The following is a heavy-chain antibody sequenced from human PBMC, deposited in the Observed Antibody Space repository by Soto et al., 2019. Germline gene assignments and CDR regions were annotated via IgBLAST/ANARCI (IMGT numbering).Heavy chain of an antibody. Sequence: GGSLRLSCAASGFTFSDYGIHWVRQAPGKGLEWVAVLSFDGSYKYYADSVKGRFTISRDNSKNTLFLQMNSLRAEDTAMYYCARDGVKAAATDAFDIWGQGTLVTVSS. CDR3: ARDGVKAAATDAFDI. CDR2: LSFDGSYK. D-gene: IGHD6-13*01. J-gene: IGHJ3*02. V-gene: IGHV3-30*03. CDR1: GFTFSDYG.